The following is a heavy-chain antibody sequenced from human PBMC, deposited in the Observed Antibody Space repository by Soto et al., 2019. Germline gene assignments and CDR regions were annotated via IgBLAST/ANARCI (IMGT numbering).Heavy chain of an antibody. Sequence: QVQLQQWGAGLLKTSETLSLTCAVNSESLSGYYWSWIRQSPGKGLEWIGEIDGSGNTNYSPSLRSRVAMSVDTSKNHFSLNLNSVSAADTAAYYCVGARGRLVGFDYWGQGTLVTVSS. CDR2: IDGSGNT. CDR3: VGARGRLVGFDY. CDR1: SESLSGYY. V-gene: IGHV4-34*01. J-gene: IGHJ4*02. D-gene: IGHD1-26*01.